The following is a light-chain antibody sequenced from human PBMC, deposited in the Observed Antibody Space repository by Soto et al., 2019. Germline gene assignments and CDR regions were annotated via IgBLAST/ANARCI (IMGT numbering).Light chain of an antibody. CDR3: CSYAGSYTYV. V-gene: IGLV2-11*01. J-gene: IGLJ1*01. CDR2: DVS. Sequence: QSALTQPRSVSGSPGQSVTISCTGPSSVVDDYNSVSWYQQHPDKAPKFIIYDVSKRPSGVPDRFSGSKSGKTASLTISGLQAEDEGDYYCCSYAGSYTYVFGGGTKVTVL. CDR1: SSVVDDYNS.